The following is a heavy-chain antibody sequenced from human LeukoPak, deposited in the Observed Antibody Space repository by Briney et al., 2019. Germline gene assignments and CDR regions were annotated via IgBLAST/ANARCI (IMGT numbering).Heavy chain of an antibody. CDR3: AKEIYIGVVTAIRVVYGMDV. J-gene: IGHJ6*02. V-gene: IGHV3-30*18. CDR1: GFTFSSYG. D-gene: IGHD2-21*02. CDR2: ISYDGSNK. Sequence: QTGGSLRLSCAASGFTFSSYGMHWVRQAPGKGLEGVAVISYDGSNKYYADSVKGRFTISRDNSKNTLYLQMNSLRAEDTAVYYCAKEIYIGVVTAIRVVYGMDVWGQGTTVTVSS.